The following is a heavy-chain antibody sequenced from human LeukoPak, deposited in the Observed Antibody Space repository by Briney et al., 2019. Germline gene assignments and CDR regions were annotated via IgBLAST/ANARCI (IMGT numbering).Heavy chain of an antibody. D-gene: IGHD4-17*01. CDR1: GFTFSSYG. CDR2: ISYDGSNK. Sequence: GGSLRLSCAASGFTFSSYGMHWVRQAPGKGLEWVVVISYDGSNKYYADSVKGRFTISSDNSKNTLYLQMNSLRAEDTAVYYCAKAAARYYFDYWGQGTLVTVSS. V-gene: IGHV3-30*18. CDR3: AKAAARYYFDY. J-gene: IGHJ4*02.